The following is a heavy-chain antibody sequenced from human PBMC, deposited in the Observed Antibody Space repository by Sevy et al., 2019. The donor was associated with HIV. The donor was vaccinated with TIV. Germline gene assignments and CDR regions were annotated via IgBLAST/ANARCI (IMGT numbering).Heavy chain of an antibody. CDR1: GFTFSKYS. CDR3: AREGCTKPHDY. J-gene: IGHJ4*02. D-gene: IGHD2-8*01. V-gene: IGHV3-23*01. Sequence: GGSLRLSCAASGFTFSKYSMSWVRQPPGKGLEWVSTLSFGCGEINYADSVKGRFPISRANSKSSVYLQMNNLRPEDTAVYYCAREGCTKPHDYWGQGTLVTVSS. CDR2: LSFGCGEI.